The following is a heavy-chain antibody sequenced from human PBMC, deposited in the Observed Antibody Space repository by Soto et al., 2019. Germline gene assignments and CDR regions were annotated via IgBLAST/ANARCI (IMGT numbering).Heavy chain of an antibody. D-gene: IGHD4-17*01. Sequence: SETLSLTCTVSGASISSYYWSWIRQPPGKGLEWIGNIYYSGSTNYNPSLKSRVTISIDTSKNQFSLKLTSVTAADTAVYFCATETTVDAFDIWGQGTMVTVS. J-gene: IGHJ3*02. CDR3: ATETTVDAFDI. CDR2: IYYSGST. V-gene: IGHV4-59*01. CDR1: GASISSYY.